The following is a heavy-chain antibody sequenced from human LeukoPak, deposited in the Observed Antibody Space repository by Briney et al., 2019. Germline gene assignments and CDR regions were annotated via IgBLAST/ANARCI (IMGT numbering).Heavy chain of an antibody. Sequence: LSLTCAVYGGSFSGYYWSWIRQAPGKGLEWLSFISSGGSTIYYADSVKGRFTISRDNAQNSLYLQMNSLRAEDTAVYYCARSPRGYSFYFDYWGQGTLVTVSS. J-gene: IGHJ4*02. CDR3: ARSPRGYSFYFDY. CDR2: ISSGGSTI. V-gene: IGHV3-11*04. CDR1: GGSFSGYY. D-gene: IGHD3-22*01.